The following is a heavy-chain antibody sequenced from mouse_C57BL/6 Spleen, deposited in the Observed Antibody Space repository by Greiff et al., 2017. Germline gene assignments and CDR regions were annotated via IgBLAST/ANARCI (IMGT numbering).Heavy chain of an antibody. V-gene: IGHV14-4*01. Sequence: EVKLMESGAELVRPGASVKLSCTASGFNIKDDYMHWVKQRPEQGLEWIGWIDPENGDTEYASKFQGKATITADTSSNTAYLQLSSLTSEDTAVYYCTTTGYCGSSPWYFDVWGTGTTVTVAS. J-gene: IGHJ1*03. CDR3: TTTGYCGSSPWYFDV. CDR2: IDPENGDT. D-gene: IGHD1-1*01. CDR1: GFNIKDDY.